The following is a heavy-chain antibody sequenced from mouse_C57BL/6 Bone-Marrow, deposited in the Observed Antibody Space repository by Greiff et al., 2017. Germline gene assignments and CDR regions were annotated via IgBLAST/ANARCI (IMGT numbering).Heavy chain of an antibody. D-gene: IGHD2-4*01. CDR2: IYPGSGST. CDR1: GYTFTSYW. J-gene: IGHJ1*03. CDR3: AGFYYEDWYFDV. Sequence: QVQLQQPGAELVKPGASVKMSCKASGYTFTSYWITWVKQRPGQGLEWIGDIYPGSGSTNYNEKFKSKATLTVDTSSSTAYMQLSSLTSEDSAVYYCAGFYYEDWYFDVWGTGTTVTVSS. V-gene: IGHV1-55*01.